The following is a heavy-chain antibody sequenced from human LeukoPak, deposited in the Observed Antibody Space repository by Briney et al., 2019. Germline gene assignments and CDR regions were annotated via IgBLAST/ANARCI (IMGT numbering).Heavy chain of an antibody. CDR1: GFTFGSYG. D-gene: IGHD6-25*01. J-gene: IGHJ4*02. V-gene: IGHV3-30*03. CDR2: ISYDRSET. Sequence: GGSLRLSCAASGFTFGSYGMHWVRQAPGKGLEWVAFISYDRSETYYADSVKSRFSIPRDNSKNTVYLQMNSLRTEDRAVYYCAREGGYYFDHWGQGTLVTVSS. CDR3: AREGGYYFDH.